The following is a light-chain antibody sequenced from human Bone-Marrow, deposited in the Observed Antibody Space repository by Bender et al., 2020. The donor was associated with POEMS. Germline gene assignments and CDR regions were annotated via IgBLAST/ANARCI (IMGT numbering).Light chain of an antibody. CDR2: DVS. V-gene: IGLV2-14*03. CDR3: SSYTGSSTLV. J-gene: IGLJ1*01. Sequence: QSALTQPPSASGSPGQSVTISCTGTSSDVGGYNYVSWYQQHPGKAPKLMIYDVSNRPSGVSGRFSGSKSGNTASLTLSELQAEDEASYFCSSYTGSSTLVFGTGTKVTV. CDR1: SSDVGGYNY.